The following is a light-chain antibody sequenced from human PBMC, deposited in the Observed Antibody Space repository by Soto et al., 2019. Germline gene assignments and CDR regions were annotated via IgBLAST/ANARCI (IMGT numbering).Light chain of an antibody. CDR1: NSDIGSYNL. J-gene: IGLJ2*01. V-gene: IGLV2-23*02. CDR2: DDT. Sequence: QPVLTQPASVSGSPGQSITISCTATNSDIGSYNLVSWYQQHPGKAPKLMMYDDTKRPSGVSNRFSGSRSGNTASLTISGLQAEDEADYYCCSYATMTTVVVFGGGTKVTVL. CDR3: CSYATMTTVVV.